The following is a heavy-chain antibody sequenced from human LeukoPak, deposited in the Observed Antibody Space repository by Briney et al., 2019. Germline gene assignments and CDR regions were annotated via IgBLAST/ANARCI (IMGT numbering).Heavy chain of an antibody. D-gene: IGHD3-10*02. V-gene: IGHV4-59*01. Sequence: SETLSLTCTVSGGSISSYHWSWIRQPPGKGLEWVGYIYYSESTNYNPSLKSRVTISVDTSKNQFSLKMSFVTAADTAVYYCARDVTMFHYYCGMGVWGQGTTV. CDR3: ARDVTMFHYYCGMGV. CDR1: GGSISSYH. CDR2: IYYSEST. J-gene: IGHJ6*02.